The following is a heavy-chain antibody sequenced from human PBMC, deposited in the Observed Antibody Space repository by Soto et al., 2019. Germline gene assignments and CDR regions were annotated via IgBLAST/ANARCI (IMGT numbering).Heavy chain of an antibody. D-gene: IGHD3-10*01. CDR3: AIPRSGSGSYYNY. CDR1: GYTFTSYD. CDR2: MNPNSGNT. V-gene: IGHV1-8*01. Sequence: ASVKVSCKASGYTFTSYDINWVRQATGQGLEWMGWMNPNSGNTGYAQKFQGRVTMTRNTSISTAYMELSSLRSEDTAVYYCAIPRSGSGSYYNYWGQGTLVTVSS. J-gene: IGHJ4*02.